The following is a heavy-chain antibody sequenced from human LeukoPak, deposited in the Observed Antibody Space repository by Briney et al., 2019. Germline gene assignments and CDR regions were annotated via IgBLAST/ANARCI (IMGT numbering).Heavy chain of an antibody. D-gene: IGHD3-3*01. V-gene: IGHV3-20*04. CDR1: GFTFDDYG. CDR3: ARVRGYDFWSGQYDY. CDR2: INWNGGST. Sequence: GGSLRLSCAASGFTFDDYGMSWVRQAPGKGLEWVSGINWNGGSTGYADSVKGRFTISRDNAKNSLYLQMNSLRAEDTALYYCARVRGYDFWSGQYDYWGQGTLVTVSS. J-gene: IGHJ4*02.